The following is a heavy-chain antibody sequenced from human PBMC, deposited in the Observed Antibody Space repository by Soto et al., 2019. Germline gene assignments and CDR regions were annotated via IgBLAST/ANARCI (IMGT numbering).Heavy chain of an antibody. CDR3: AGEVLVRGNFITGKLFDY. V-gene: IGHV1-2*02. Sequence: ASVKVSCKTSGYSFTGYSVHWVRQAPGHGPEWMGWINPKSGGTKYAQKLQGRVTMTRDTSISTVFMELSRVTSDDTAVYYCAGEVLVRGNFITGKLFDYWGQGSLVTVSS. D-gene: IGHD3-10*01. J-gene: IGHJ4*02. CDR1: GYSFTGYS. CDR2: INPKSGGT.